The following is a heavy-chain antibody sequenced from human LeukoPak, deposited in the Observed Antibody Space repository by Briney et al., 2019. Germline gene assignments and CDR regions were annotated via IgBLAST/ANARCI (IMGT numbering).Heavy chain of an antibody. D-gene: IGHD1-26*01. V-gene: IGHV1-18*01. CDR1: GYTFTSYG. CDR2: ISAYNGNT. CDR3: ARALGVGFGQNAYYFDH. J-gene: IGHJ4*02. Sequence: ASVKVSCKASGYTFTSYGISGVRQAPGQGLEWMGWISAYNGNTNYAQKLQGRVTMTTDTSTSTAYMELRSLRSDDTAVYYCARALGVGFGQNAYYFDHWGQGTLVTVSS.